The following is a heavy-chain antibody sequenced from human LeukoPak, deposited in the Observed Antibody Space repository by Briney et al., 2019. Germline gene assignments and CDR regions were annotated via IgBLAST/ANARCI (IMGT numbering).Heavy chain of an antibody. J-gene: IGHJ5*02. V-gene: IGHV4-30-2*01. CDR3: ARTRVSGAWFDP. Sequence: SETLSLTCTVSGGSISSGGYYWSWIRQPPGKGLEWIGYIYHSGSTYYNPSLKSRVTISVDRSKNQFSLKLSSVTAADTAVYYCARTRVSGAWFDPWGQGTLVTVSS. D-gene: IGHD1-14*01. CDR2: IYHSGST. CDR1: GGSISSGGYY.